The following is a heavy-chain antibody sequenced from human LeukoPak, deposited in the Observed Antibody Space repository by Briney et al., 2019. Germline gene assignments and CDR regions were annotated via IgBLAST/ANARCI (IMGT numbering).Heavy chain of an antibody. V-gene: IGHV1-3*01. J-gene: IGHJ6*02. CDR1: GYTFTSYA. CDR2: INAGNGNT. CDR3: ATSTGSIPDYYYYGMDV. Sequence: ASVKVSCKASGYTFTSYAMHWVRQAPGQRLEWMGWINAGNGNTKYSQKFQGRVTITRDTSASTAYMELSSLRSEDTAVYYCATSTGSIPDYYYYGMDVWGQGTTVTVSS. D-gene: IGHD3-9*01.